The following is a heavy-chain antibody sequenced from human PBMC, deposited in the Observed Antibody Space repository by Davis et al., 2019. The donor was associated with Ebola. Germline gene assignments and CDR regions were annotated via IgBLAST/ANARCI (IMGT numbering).Heavy chain of an antibody. J-gene: IGHJ4*02. V-gene: IGHV3-23*01. CDR3: AKDPAGGNSAVARMMGY. CDR2: ISGSGGST. D-gene: IGHD4-23*01. Sequence: GESLKISCAASGFTFSSYAMSWVRQAPRKGLEWVSAISGSGGSTYYADSVKGRFTISRDNSKNTLYLQMNSLRAEDTAVYYCAKDPAGGNSAVARMMGYWGQGTLVTVSS. CDR1: GFTFSSYA.